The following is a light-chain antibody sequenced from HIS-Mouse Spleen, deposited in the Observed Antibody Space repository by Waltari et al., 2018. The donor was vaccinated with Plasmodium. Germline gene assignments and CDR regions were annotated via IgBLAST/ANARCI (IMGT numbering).Light chain of an antibody. CDR3: QQYGSSPLT. Sequence: EIVLTQSPGTLSLSPGERATLSCRASQSVSSSYLAWYQQKPAQAPRLLIYGASSRATGIPDRCSGSGSGTDFTLTISRLEPEDCAVYYCQQYGSSPLTFGGGTKVEIK. CDR1: QSVSSSY. V-gene: IGKV3-20*01. CDR2: GAS. J-gene: IGKJ4*01.